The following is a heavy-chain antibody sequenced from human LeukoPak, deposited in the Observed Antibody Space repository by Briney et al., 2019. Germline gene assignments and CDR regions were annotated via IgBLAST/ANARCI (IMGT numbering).Heavy chain of an antibody. CDR2: INHSGST. CDR1: GGSISSGDYY. J-gene: IGHJ4*02. D-gene: IGHD1-7*01. Sequence: SETLSLTCTVSGGSISSGDYYWRWIRQPPGTGLEWIGEINHSGSTNYNPSLKSRVTISVDTSKNQFSLKLSSVTAADTAVYYCARGPLDWNYPFDYWGQGTLVTVSS. V-gene: IGHV4-39*07. CDR3: ARGPLDWNYPFDY.